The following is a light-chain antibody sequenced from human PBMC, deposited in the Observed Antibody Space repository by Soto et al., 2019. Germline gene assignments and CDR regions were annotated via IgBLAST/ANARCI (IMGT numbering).Light chain of an antibody. CDR3: SSYTSSSTLPGV. CDR2: EVS. V-gene: IGLV2-14*01. CDR1: SSDVGGYNY. Sequence: QSALTQPASVSGSPGQSITISCTGTSSDVGGYNYVSWYQQHPGKAPKLMIYEVSNRPSGVSNRFSGSKSGNTASLTISGLQAEDEADYYRSSYTSSSTLPGVFGGGTKVTVL. J-gene: IGLJ3*02.